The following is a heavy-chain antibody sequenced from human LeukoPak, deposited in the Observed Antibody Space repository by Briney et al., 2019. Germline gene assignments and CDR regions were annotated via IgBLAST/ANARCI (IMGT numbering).Heavy chain of an antibody. CDR1: GFTFSSYA. D-gene: IGHD6-19*01. Sequence: GGSLRLSCAASGFTFSSYAMSWVRQAPGKGLEWVSSISGSGGSTYYADSVKGRLTISRDNSKNTLYLQMNSLRAEDTAVYYCAKAVNGYSSGWYHYYFDYWGQGTLVTVSS. CDR2: ISGSGGST. CDR3: AKAVNGYSSGWYHYYFDY. V-gene: IGHV3-23*01. J-gene: IGHJ4*02.